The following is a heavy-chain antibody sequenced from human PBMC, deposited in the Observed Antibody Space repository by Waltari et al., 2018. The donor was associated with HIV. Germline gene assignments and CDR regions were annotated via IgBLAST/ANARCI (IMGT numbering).Heavy chain of an antibody. CDR1: GFSFNTYW. J-gene: IGHJ4*02. CDR3: ARFCLGRPELDFDY. V-gene: IGHV3-7*01. D-gene: IGHD1-7*01. Sequence: EVQLVQSGGGLVQPGGSLTVACAASGFSFNTYWMSWIRQAPGKGLEWGANIKGDGSEKYYVDALEGRFSISRDNAENSVYLQMNSLGAEDTAVYYCARFCLGRPELDFDYWGQGTLVTVSS. CDR2: IKGDGSEK.